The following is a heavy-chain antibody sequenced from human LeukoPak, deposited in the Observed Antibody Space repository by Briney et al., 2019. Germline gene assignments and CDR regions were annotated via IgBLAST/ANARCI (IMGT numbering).Heavy chain of an antibody. V-gene: IGHV1-46*01. Sequence: ASVKVSCKASGYTFTGYYMHWVRQAPGQGLEWMGWINPSGGSTSYAQKFQGRVTMTRDMSTSTVYMELSSLRSEDTAVYYCARERIAVAKWDFDYWGQGTLVTVSS. D-gene: IGHD6-19*01. CDR3: ARERIAVAKWDFDY. CDR1: GYTFTGYY. J-gene: IGHJ4*02. CDR2: INPSGGST.